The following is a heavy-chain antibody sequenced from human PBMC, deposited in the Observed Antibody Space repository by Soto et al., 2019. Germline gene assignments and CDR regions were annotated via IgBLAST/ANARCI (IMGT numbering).Heavy chain of an antibody. V-gene: IGHV3-74*01. D-gene: IGHD2-2*01. CDR2: IGPDGSST. CDR1: GFTFSSHW. CDR3: ARGRWYCSSTTCLRTFNWFDP. J-gene: IGHJ5*02. Sequence: GGSLRLSCAASGFTFSSHWMHWVRQAPGKGLVWVSHIGPDGSSTRDADSVQGRFTMTRNTSISIAYMELSSLTSEDTAVYYCARGRWYCSSTTCLRTFNWFDPWGQGTLVTVPQ.